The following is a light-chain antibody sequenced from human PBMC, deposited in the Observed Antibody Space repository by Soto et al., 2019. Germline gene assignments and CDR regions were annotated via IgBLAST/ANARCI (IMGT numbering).Light chain of an antibody. CDR1: QTISSW. J-gene: IGKJ1*01. CDR2: KAS. CDR3: LQHNTYSEA. V-gene: IGKV1-5*03. Sequence: DIQMTHSPSTLSGSVGDRVTITFRASQTISSWLAWYQRKPGKAPKLLIYKASTLKSGVPSRFSGSGSGTEFTLTISSLQPDDFATYFCLQHNTYSEAFGQGTKV.